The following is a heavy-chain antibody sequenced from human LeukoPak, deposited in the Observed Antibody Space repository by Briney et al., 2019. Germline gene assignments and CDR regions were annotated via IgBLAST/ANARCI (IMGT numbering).Heavy chain of an antibody. Sequence: GGSLRLSCAASGFTFGSYGMHWVRQAPGKGLEWVAFIRYDGSNKYYADSVKGRFTISRDNSKNTLYLQMNSLRAEDTAVYYCAKDVQNLFYYYYYMDVWGKGTTVTVSS. J-gene: IGHJ6*03. CDR2: IRYDGSNK. CDR3: AKDVQNLFYYYYYMDV. CDR1: GFTFGSYG. D-gene: IGHD2/OR15-2a*01. V-gene: IGHV3-30*02.